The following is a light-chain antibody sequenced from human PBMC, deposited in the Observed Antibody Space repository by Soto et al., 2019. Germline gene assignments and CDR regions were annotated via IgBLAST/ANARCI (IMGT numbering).Light chain of an antibody. CDR3: QQYGSSPT. V-gene: IGKV3-20*01. CDR2: GAS. CDR1: QSVSNN. J-gene: IGKJ1*01. Sequence: EIVMTQSPATLSVSPGDSATLSCRASQSVSNNLAWYHQKPGQAPRVLIYGASIRATGVPARFSGSGSGTDFTLTISRLEPEDFAVYHCQQYGSSPTFGQGTKVDIK.